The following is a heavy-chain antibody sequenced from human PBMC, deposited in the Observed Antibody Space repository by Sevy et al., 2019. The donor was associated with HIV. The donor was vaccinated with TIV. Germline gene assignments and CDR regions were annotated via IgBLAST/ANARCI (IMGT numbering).Heavy chain of an antibody. CDR1: GFTVNTNY. CDR3: ARETKAVAFSWYYYYMDV. V-gene: IGHV3-66*02. J-gene: IGHJ6*03. Sequence: GSLRLSCAASGFTVNTNYMTWVRQSPGKGLEWVSLTFIAGRTYYADSVKGRFTISSDNSRNTVYLQMNSLRLEETGVYYCARETKAVAFSWYYYYMDVWGKGTTVTVSS. CDR2: TFIAGRT. D-gene: IGHD6-19*01.